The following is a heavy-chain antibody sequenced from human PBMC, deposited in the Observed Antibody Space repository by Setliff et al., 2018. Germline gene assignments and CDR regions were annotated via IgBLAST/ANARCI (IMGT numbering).Heavy chain of an antibody. CDR2: IYYSGST. Sequence: PSETLSLTCTVSGGSISTYYWSWIRQPPGKGLEWIGYIYYSGSTNYNPSLKSRVTISVDTSKNQFSLKLSSVTAADTAVYYCARMSGFQYMDVWGKGTTVTVSS. CDR3: ARMSGFQYMDV. D-gene: IGHD3-3*01. J-gene: IGHJ6*03. CDR1: GGSISTYY. V-gene: IGHV4-59*08.